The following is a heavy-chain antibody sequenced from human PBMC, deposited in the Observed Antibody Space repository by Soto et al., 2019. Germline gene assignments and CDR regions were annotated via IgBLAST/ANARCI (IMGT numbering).Heavy chain of an antibody. J-gene: IGHJ5*02. Sequence: PSETLSLTCAVYGGSFSGYYWSWIRQPPGKGLEWIGEINHSGSTNYNPSLKSRVTISVDTSKNQFSLKLSSVTAADTAVYYCARGSSDIVVVPAAKSFWFDPWGQGTLVTVSS. CDR2: INHSGST. CDR1: GGSFSGYY. CDR3: ARGSSDIVVVPAAKSFWFDP. D-gene: IGHD2-2*01. V-gene: IGHV4-34*01.